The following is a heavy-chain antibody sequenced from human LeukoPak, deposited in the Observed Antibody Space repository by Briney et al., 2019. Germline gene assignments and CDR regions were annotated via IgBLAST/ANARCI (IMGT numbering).Heavy chain of an antibody. J-gene: IGHJ2*01. CDR3: ARSTSAPYWYFDL. CDR2: IYHSGST. Sequence: SETLSLTCTVSGYSISSGYYWGWIRQPPGKGLEWIGSIYHSGSTYYNPSLKSRVTISVDTSKNQFSLKLSSVTAADTAVYYCARSTSAPYWYFDLWGRGTLVTVSS. CDR1: GYSISSGYY. D-gene: IGHD2/OR15-2a*01. V-gene: IGHV4-38-2*02.